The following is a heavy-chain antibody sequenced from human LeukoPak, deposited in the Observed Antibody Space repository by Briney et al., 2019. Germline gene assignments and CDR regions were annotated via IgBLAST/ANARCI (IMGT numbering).Heavy chain of an antibody. V-gene: IGHV1-69*06. Sequence: ASVKVSCKASGGTFSSYSISWVRQAPGQGLEWMGGIIPIFGTANYAQKFQGRVTITADKSTSTAYMELSSLRSEDTAVYYCASTAAEYYYYMDVWGKGTTVTVSS. D-gene: IGHD6-13*01. J-gene: IGHJ6*03. CDR3: ASTAAEYYYYMDV. CDR1: GGTFSSYS. CDR2: IIPIFGTA.